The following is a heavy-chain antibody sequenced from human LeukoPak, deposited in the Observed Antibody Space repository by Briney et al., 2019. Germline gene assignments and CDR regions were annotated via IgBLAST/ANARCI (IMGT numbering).Heavy chain of an antibody. J-gene: IGHJ4*02. V-gene: IGHV3-23*01. CDR3: AKDNPARYCSSTSCYIGGFDY. CDR2: ISGSGGST. Sequence: GGSLRLSCAASGFTFSSYAMSWVRQAPGKGLEWVSAISGSGGSTYYADSVKGRFTISRDNSKNTLYLQMNSLRAEDTAVYYCAKDNPARYCSSTSCYIGGFDYWGQGALVTVSS. D-gene: IGHD2-2*02. CDR1: GFTFSSYA.